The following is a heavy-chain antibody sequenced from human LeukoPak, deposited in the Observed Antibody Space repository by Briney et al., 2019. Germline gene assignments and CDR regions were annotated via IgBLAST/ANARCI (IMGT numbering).Heavy chain of an antibody. D-gene: IGHD6-19*01. Sequence: GGSLRLSCAASGFTFSSYAMHWVRQAPGKGLERVAVISYDGSNKYYADSVKGRFTISRDNSKNTLYLQMNSLRAEDTAVYYCARDPIAAGNFDYWGQGTLVSVSS. CDR3: ARDPIAAGNFDY. CDR2: ISYDGSNK. CDR1: GFTFSSYA. J-gene: IGHJ4*02. V-gene: IGHV3-30*04.